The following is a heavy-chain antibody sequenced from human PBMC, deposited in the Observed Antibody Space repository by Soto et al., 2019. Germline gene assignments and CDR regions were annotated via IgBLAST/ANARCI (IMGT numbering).Heavy chain of an antibody. J-gene: IGHJ4*02. CDR1: GGTFDMYA. D-gene: IGHD3-22*01. CDR2: IIPTLSIL. Sequence: QVQVVQSGAEVKKPGSSVKVSCRVSGGTFDMYALSWVRQAPGQGLEWMGGIIPTLSILKYAKKFQGRVAITADGSTRTTYLELRRLRSDDTAVYYCANGPSTMNGSYFDYWGQGTLVTVS. V-gene: IGHV1-69*01. CDR3: ANGPSTMNGSYFDY.